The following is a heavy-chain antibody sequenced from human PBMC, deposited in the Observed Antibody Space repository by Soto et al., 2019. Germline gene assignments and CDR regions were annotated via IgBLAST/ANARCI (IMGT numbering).Heavy chain of an antibody. D-gene: IGHD3-9*01. V-gene: IGHV4-59*11. J-gene: IGHJ4*02. CDR1: GGAINDHY. Sequence: SEPLSLTCTVSGGAINDHYWSYIRQPPGKGLEWIGYIYYNGNTNYNPSLESRVTISVDRSKNQFSLRLTSLTAADTAVYYCARVRTGYFDYWGRGALATVSS. CDR3: ARVRTGYFDY. CDR2: IYYNGNT.